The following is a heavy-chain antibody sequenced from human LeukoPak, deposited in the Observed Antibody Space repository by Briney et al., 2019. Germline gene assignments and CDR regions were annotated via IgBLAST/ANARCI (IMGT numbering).Heavy chain of an antibody. CDR3: AKKRDAFDI. Sequence: PGGSLRLSCAASGFTFSSYAMGWVRQAPGKRPERVSSLTDSGGTTYYVDSVKGRFTISRDNSKNTLYLHMNSLRAEDTAMYYCAKKRDAFDIWGQGTVVAVSS. CDR1: GFTFSSYA. V-gene: IGHV3-23*01. J-gene: IGHJ3*02. D-gene: IGHD5-24*01. CDR2: LTDSGGTT.